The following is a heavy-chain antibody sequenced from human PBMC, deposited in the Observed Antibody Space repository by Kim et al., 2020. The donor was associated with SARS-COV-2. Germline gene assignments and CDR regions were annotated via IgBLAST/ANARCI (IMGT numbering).Heavy chain of an antibody. V-gene: IGHV1-8*01. J-gene: IGHJ6*02. D-gene: IGHD5-18*01. CDR1: GYTFTSYD. Sequence: ASVKVSCKASGYTFTSYDINWVRQATGQGLEWMGWMNPNSGNTGYAQKFQGRVTMTRNTSISTAYMELSSLRSEDTAVYYCARGQGEYSYGLPGYYYYYGMDVWGQGTTVTVSS. CDR2: MNPNSGNT. CDR3: ARGQGEYSYGLPGYYYYYGMDV.